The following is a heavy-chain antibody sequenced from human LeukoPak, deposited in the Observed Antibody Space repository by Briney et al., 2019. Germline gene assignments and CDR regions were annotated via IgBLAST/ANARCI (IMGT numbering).Heavy chain of an antibody. Sequence: SCKASGYTFAGYYMHWVRQAPGQGLEWMALVSYDGSNDYYADSVKGRFTISRDNSKNTLYLQMNSLRAEDTAVYYCARSWLVTPYYYYYMDVWGKGTTVTVSS. CDR3: ARSWLVTPYYYYYMDV. CDR2: VSYDGSND. CDR1: GYTFAGYY. D-gene: IGHD3-16*02. J-gene: IGHJ6*03. V-gene: IGHV3-30*16.